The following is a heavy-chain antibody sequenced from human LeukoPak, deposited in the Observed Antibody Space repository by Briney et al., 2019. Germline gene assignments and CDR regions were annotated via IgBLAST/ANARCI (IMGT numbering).Heavy chain of an antibody. CDR3: ANRYYYDSSGYYYRY. CDR1: GFTVSSNY. CDR2: ISGSGGST. J-gene: IGHJ4*02. D-gene: IGHD3-22*01. Sequence: PGGSLRLSCAASGFTVSSNYMSWVRQAPGKGLEWVSAISGSGGSTYYADSVKGRFTISRDNSKNTLYLQMNSLRAEDTAVYYCANRYYYDSSGYYYRYWGQGTLVTVSS. V-gene: IGHV3-23*01.